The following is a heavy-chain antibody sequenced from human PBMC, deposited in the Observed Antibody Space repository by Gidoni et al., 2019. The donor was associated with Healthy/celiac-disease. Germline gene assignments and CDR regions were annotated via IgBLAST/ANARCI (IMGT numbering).Heavy chain of an antibody. V-gene: IGHV4-38-2*02. Sequence: QVQLQESGPGQVKPAVTLSLLCTVSGYSISRGYYCGWIRQPPGKGLECIGGIYHRGSTYYNPSLMSRATISVNTSKNQFSLKLSSVTAADTAMYYCARQVDHAFDIWGQGTMFTVSS. CDR3: ARQVDHAFDI. CDR1: GYSISRGYY. J-gene: IGHJ3*02. CDR2: IYHRGST.